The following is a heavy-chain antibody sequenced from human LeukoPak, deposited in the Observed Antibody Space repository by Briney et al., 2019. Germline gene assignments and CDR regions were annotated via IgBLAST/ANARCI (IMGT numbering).Heavy chain of an antibody. CDR3: AKPGGEFGSGNYYIFDC. V-gene: IGHV3-23*01. J-gene: IGHJ4*02. CDR2: ISGSGGST. D-gene: IGHD3-10*01. Sequence: GGSLRLSCAASGFTFSTYAMSWVRQAPGKGLEWASGISGSGGSTYYAASVKGRFTISRDNSKNTLYLQMNSLRAEDTAVYYCAKPGGEFGSGNYYIFDCWGQGTLVTVSS. CDR1: GFTFSTYA.